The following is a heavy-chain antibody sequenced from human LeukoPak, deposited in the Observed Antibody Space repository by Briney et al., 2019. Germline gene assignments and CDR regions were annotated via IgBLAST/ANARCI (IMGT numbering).Heavy chain of an antibody. CDR3: ARGPYSYDSSGAFDI. J-gene: IGHJ3*02. V-gene: IGHV4-61*02. D-gene: IGHD3-22*01. Sequence: SETLSLTCTVSGDSISSGDYYWSWIRQPAGKGLEWIGRISSSGSTNYNPSLKSRVTISVDTSKNQFSLKLSSVTAADTAVYFCARGPYSYDSSGAFDIWGQGTMFTVSS. CDR1: GDSISSGDYY. CDR2: ISSSGST.